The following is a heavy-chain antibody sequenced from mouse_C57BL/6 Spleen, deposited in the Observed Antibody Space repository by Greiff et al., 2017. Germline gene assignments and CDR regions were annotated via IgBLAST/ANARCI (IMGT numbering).Heavy chain of an antibody. V-gene: IGHV5-6*01. Sequence: VKLVESGGDLVKPGGSLKLSCAASGFTFSSYGMSWVRQTPDKRLEWVATISSGGSYPYYPDSVKGRFTISRDNAKNTLYLQMSSLKSEDTAMYYCARQSEAWFAYWGQGTLVTVSA. CDR1: GFTFSSYG. CDR2: ISSGGSYP. J-gene: IGHJ3*01. CDR3: ARQSEAWFAY.